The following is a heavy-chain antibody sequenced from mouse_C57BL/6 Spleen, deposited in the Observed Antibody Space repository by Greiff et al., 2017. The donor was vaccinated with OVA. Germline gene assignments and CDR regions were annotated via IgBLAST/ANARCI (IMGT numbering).Heavy chain of an antibody. CDR2: IYPGSGNT. D-gene: IGHD2-4*01. V-gene: IGHV1-76*01. CDR1: GYTFTDYY. CDR3: ADYDSAY. Sequence: QVQLQQSGAELVRPGASVKLSCKASGYTFTDYYINWVKQRPGQGLEWIARIYPGSGNTYYNEKFKGKATLTAEKSSSTAYMQLSSLTSEDSAVYFCADYDSAYWGQGTLVTVSA. J-gene: IGHJ3*01.